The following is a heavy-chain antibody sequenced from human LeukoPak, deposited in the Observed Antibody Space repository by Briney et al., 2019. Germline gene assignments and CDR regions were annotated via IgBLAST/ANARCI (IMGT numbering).Heavy chain of an antibody. D-gene: IGHD6-13*01. V-gene: IGHV1-18*01. CDR2: ISAYDGNT. CDR3: ARDKVIATAGTPNWFDP. J-gene: IGHJ5*02. CDR1: GYTFNRFG. Sequence: GASVKVSCKASGYTFNRFGISWVRQAPGRGLEWLGWISAYDGNTNYAQNVQGRVTMTTDTSTSTAYMELRSLRYDDTAVYYCARDKVIATAGTPNWFDPWGQGTLVTVSS.